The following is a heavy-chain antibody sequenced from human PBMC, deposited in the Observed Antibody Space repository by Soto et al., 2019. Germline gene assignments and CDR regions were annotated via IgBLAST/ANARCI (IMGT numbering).Heavy chain of an antibody. CDR1: GLSITDSEMG. V-gene: IGHV2-26*01. D-gene: IGHD6-19*01. CDR3: ARRHLAVAVSPWFDP. J-gene: IGHJ5*02. CDR2: IDSSGEK. Sequence: QVTLKESGPVLVKPTETVTLRCTVSGLSITDSEMGVSWIRQPPGQPLEWLAHIDSSGEKSYRTFLKSRLAISKYISKSQIVLTMTNMDPADTATYYCARRHLAVAVSPWFDPWGQGIPVTVSS.